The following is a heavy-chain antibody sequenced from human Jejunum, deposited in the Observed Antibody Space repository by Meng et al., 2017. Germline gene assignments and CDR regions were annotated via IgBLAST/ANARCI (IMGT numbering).Heavy chain of an antibody. V-gene: IGHV1-18*01. CDR3: ARDSVGVVYGGNEY. D-gene: IGHD4-23*01. CDR2: INDNNGDT. J-gene: IGHJ4*02. CDR1: GYNFRIYG. Sequence: ASVKVSCKPSGYNFRIYGITWVRQAPGQGLEWMGWINDNNGDTNYAQKFQGRVTLSTDITTNTAYMELRTLRSDDTAVYYCARDSVGVVYGGNEYWGQGTLVTVSS.